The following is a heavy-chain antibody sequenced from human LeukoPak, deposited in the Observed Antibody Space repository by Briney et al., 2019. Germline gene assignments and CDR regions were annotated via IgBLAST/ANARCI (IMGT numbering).Heavy chain of an antibody. Sequence: SETLSLTCTVSGGSISSSSYYWGWIRQPPGKGLEWIGSIYYSGSTYYNPSLKSRVTISVDTSKNQFSLKLSSVTAADTAVYYCARGGWYSYGHWGQGTLVTVSS. CDR3: ARGGWYSYGH. D-gene: IGHD5-18*01. J-gene: IGHJ4*02. V-gene: IGHV4-39*07. CDR1: GGSISSSSYY. CDR2: IYYSGST.